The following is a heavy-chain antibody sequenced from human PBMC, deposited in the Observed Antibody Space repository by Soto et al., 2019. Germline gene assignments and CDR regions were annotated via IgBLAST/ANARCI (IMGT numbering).Heavy chain of an antibody. CDR2: IIPIFGTA. J-gene: IGHJ2*01. CDR1: GGTFSSYA. V-gene: IGHV1-69*12. Sequence: QVQLVQSGAEVKKPGSSVKVSCKASGGTFSSYAISWVRQAPGQGLEWMGGIIPIFGTANYAQKFQGRVTITADESTSTAYMEVSSLRSEDTAVYYCARQATYYYDSSGPYWYFDLWGRGTLVTVSS. D-gene: IGHD3-22*01. CDR3: ARQATYYYDSSGPYWYFDL.